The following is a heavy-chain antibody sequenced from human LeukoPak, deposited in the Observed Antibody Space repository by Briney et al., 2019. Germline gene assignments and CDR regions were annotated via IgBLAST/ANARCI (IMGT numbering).Heavy chain of an antibody. CDR1: GASINTNDFY. CDR3: ARGGTAAATGY. J-gene: IGHJ4*02. D-gene: IGHD6-13*01. V-gene: IGHV4-39*07. Sequence: KSSETLSLTCTVSGASINTNDFYWAWIRQPPGKGLEWLGTIHSFGQIYSNPSLKTRLSISVDMSKNEFSLRLNSVTAAETAVYFCARGGTAAATGYWGQGTLVTVSS. CDR2: IHSFGQI.